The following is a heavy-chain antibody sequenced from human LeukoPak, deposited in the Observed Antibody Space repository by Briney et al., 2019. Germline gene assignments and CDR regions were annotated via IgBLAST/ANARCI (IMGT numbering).Heavy chain of an antibody. V-gene: IGHV3-23*01. CDR3: AKGLERWLQSPFDY. CDR2: ISGSGGST. J-gene: IGHJ4*02. Sequence: GGSLRLSCAASGFTFSSYAMSWVRQAPGKGLEWVSLISGSGGSTDYADSVKGRFTISRDNSKNTLYLQMNSLRAEDTAVYYCAKGLERWLQSPFDYWGQGTLVTVSS. D-gene: IGHD5-24*01. CDR1: GFTFSSYA.